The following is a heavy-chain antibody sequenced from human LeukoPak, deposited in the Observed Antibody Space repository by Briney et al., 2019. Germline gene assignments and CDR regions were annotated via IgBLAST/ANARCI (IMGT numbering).Heavy chain of an antibody. Sequence: ASVKVSCKASGGTFSSYAISWVRQAPGQGLEWMGRIIPIFGIANYAQKFQGRVTITADKSTSTAYMELSSLRSEDTAVYYCAGVADGDYGGWFDPWGQGTLVTVSS. D-gene: IGHD4-17*01. J-gene: IGHJ5*02. CDR3: AGVADGDYGGWFDP. CDR1: GGTFSSYA. V-gene: IGHV1-69*04. CDR2: IIPIFGIA.